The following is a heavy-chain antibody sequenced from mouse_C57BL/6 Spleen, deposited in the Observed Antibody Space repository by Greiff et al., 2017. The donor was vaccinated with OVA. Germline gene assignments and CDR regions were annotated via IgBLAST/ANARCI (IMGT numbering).Heavy chain of an antibody. CDR1: GYTFTDYY. V-gene: IGHV1-26*01. Sequence: EVQLQQSGPELVKPGASVKISCKASGYTFTDYYMNWVKQSHGKSLEWLGAINPNNGGTSYNQKFKGKATLTVDKSSSTAYMELRSLTSEDSAVYYCARYYGSSPYYFDYWGQGTTLTVSS. CDR2: INPNNGGT. D-gene: IGHD1-1*01. CDR3: ARYYGSSPYYFDY. J-gene: IGHJ2*01.